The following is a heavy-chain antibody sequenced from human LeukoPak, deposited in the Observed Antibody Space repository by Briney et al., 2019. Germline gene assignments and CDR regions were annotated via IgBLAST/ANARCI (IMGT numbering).Heavy chain of an antibody. Sequence: GGSLRLSCTASGFTFDDYAMYWVRQAPGKGLEWVSGISWNSGSIAYADSVKGRFTISRDNAKNSLYLQMNSLRAEDTALYYCVKGRWFGELLSWGQGTLVSVSS. CDR3: VKGRWFGELLS. CDR2: ISWNSGSI. J-gene: IGHJ5*02. V-gene: IGHV3-9*01. CDR1: GFTFDDYA. D-gene: IGHD3-10*01.